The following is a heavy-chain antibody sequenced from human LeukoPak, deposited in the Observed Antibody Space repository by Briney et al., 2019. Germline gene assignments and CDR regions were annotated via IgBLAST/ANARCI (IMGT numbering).Heavy chain of an antibody. CDR2: IYTSGST. J-gene: IGHJ3*02. V-gene: IGHV4-4*07. D-gene: IGHD3-22*01. CDR1: GGSISSYY. CDR3: ARGGHYDSSEPDDAFDI. Sequence: TSETLSLTCTVSGGSISSYYWTWIRQPAGKGLEWIGHIYTSGSTNYSPSLKSRVTMSVDTSKNQFSLRLSSVTAADTAVYYCARGGHYDSSEPDDAFDIWGQGTMVTVSS.